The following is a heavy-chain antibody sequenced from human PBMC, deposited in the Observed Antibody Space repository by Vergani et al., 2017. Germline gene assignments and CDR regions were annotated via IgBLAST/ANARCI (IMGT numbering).Heavy chain of an antibody. Sequence: QVQLQQWGAGLLKPSETLSLTCAVYGGSFSGYYWSWIRQPPGKGLEWIGEINHSGSTNYNPSLKSRVTISVDTSKNQFSLKLSSVTAADTAVYCCARRVRGWTITLDLGLDPWGQGTLVTVSS. V-gene: IGHV4-34*01. CDR1: GGSFSGYY. CDR2: INHSGST. J-gene: IGHJ5*02. D-gene: IGHD6-19*01. CDR3: ARRVRGWTITLDLGLDP.